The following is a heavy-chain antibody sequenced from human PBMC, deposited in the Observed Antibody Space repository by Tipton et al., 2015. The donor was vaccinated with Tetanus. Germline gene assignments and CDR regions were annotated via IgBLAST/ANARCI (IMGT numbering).Heavy chain of an antibody. Sequence: TLSLTCAVYGGSFSGYYWSWIRQPPGKGLEWIGESNHSGSTNYSPSLKSRVTISVDTSKNLFSLKLSSVTAADTAVYYCARGRRIQLWNDAFDIWGQETMVTVSS. CDR1: GGSFSGYY. D-gene: IGHD5-18*01. CDR3: ARGRRIQLWNDAFDI. J-gene: IGHJ3*02. CDR2: SNHSGST. V-gene: IGHV4-34*01.